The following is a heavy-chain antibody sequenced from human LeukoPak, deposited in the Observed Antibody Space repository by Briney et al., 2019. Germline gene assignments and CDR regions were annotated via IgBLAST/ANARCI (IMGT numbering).Heavy chain of an antibody. J-gene: IGHJ4*02. CDR1: GFTFSSYA. V-gene: IGHV3-23*01. CDR2: ISGSGGST. D-gene: IGHD2-2*01. Sequence: GGSLRLSCAASGFTFSSYAMSWVRQAPGKGLEWVSAISGSGGSTYYADSVKGRFTISRDNSKNTLYLQMNSLRAEDTAVYYCAKVGCSSTSCPPDYWGQGTLVTVSS. CDR3: AKVGCSSTSCPPDY.